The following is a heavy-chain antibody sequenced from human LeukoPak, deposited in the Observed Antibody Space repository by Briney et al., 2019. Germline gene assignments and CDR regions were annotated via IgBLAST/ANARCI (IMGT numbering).Heavy chain of an antibody. CDR2: IIPIFGTA. V-gene: IGHV1-69*13. Sequence: GASVKVSCKASGGTFSSYAISWVRQAPGQGLEWMGGIIPIFGTANYAQKFQGRVTITADESTSTAYMELSSLRSEDTAVYYCARESYYDSSGYFDYWGQGTLVTVSS. J-gene: IGHJ4*02. CDR1: GGTFSSYA. D-gene: IGHD3-22*01. CDR3: ARESYYDSSGYFDY.